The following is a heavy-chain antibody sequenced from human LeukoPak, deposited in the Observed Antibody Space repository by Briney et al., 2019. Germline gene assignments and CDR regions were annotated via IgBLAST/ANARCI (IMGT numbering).Heavy chain of an antibody. D-gene: IGHD3-10*01. J-gene: IGHJ4*02. CDR1: GFTFNSYA. CDR3: AKKDGAGTAVSSYDY. V-gene: IGHV3-23*01. Sequence: PGGSLRLSCAASGFTFNSYAMSWVRQAPGKGLEWVSAISGSGGSTYSADSVKGRFTISRDNSKNTLFLQMNSLRADDTAVYYCAKKDGAGTAVSSYDYWGQGTLVTVSS. CDR2: ISGSGGST.